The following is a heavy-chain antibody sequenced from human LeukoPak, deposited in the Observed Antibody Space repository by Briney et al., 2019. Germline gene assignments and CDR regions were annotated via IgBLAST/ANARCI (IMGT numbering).Heavy chain of an antibody. CDR1: GNSW. Sequence: GGSLRLSCAASGNSWMHWVRQAPGKGLVWVSHINSDGSWTSYADSVKGRLTISKDNAKNTVYLQMNNLRAEDTAVYYCVSFYETYWGRGTLVTVSS. CDR3: VSFYETY. V-gene: IGHV3-74*01. CDR2: INSDGSWT. D-gene: IGHD2-2*01. J-gene: IGHJ4*02.